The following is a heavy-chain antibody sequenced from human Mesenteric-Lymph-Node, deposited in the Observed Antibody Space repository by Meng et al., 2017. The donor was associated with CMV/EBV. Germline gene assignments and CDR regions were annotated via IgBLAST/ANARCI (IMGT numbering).Heavy chain of an antibody. CDR2: IYHSESN. CDR3: ARGYGSGSYSGHDH. J-gene: IGHJ5*02. D-gene: IGHD3-10*01. V-gene: IGHV4-4*02. CDR1: GGSVSSSNW. Sequence: SGGSVSSSNWWSWVRQPPGKGLEWIGEIYHSESNNYNPSLKGRVTISVDKSKNQFSLKLSSVTAADTAVYYCARGYGSGSYSGHDHWGQGTLVTVSS.